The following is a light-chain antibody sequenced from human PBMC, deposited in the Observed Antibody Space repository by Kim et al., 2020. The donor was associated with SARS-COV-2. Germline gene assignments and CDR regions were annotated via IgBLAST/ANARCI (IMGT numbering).Light chain of an antibody. Sequence: SPGEDTPLTRAASQSVRTNLAWYQKKPGQPPRLLIHGASTRARGVPARFSGSGSGTEFTLTITGLQSEDFAIYYCQQYNYWPPLTFGGGTKVDIK. CDR2: GAS. CDR3: QQYNYWPPLT. J-gene: IGKJ4*01. CDR1: QSVRTN. V-gene: IGKV3-15*01.